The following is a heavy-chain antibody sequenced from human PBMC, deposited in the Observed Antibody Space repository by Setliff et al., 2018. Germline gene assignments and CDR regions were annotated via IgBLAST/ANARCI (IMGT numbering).Heavy chain of an antibody. V-gene: IGHV3-53*01. D-gene: IGHD1-1*01. J-gene: IGHJ4*02. Sequence: GGSLRLSCAASGFVVSNNELSWVRQAPEKGLEWVSVTYASGAANYADSVKGQFTVSRDNAKNTLYLQMNSLRAEDTAVYYCARDGHNVYYFDYWGLGTLVTVSS. CDR3: ARDGHNVYYFDY. CDR1: GFVVSNNE. CDR2: TYASGAA.